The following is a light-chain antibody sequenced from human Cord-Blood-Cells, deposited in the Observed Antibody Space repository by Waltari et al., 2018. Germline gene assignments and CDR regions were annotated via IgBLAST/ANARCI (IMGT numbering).Light chain of an antibody. V-gene: IGLV2-23*01. Sequence: QSALTQPASVSGSPGQSITISCTGTSSDVGSYNLVSWYQQHPGKAPKLMIYEGGKRPSGVSNRFSGSKSGNMASLTISGLQAEDEADYYCCSYAGSSTWVFGGGTKLTVL. J-gene: IGLJ3*02. CDR2: EGG. CDR1: SSDVGSYNL. CDR3: CSYAGSSTWV.